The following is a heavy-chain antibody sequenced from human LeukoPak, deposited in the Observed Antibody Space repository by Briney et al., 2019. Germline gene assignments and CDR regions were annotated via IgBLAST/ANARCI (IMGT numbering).Heavy chain of an antibody. Sequence: TGGSLRLSCAASGFTFSSYWMHWVRHTPGKGLVWVSRIKSDGSSTSYADSVKGRFTISRDNAKNTLYLQVNSLRAEDTAVYYCARDGYSFGHDFDYWGQGTLVTVSS. V-gene: IGHV3-74*01. CDR3: ARDGYSFGHDFDY. CDR2: IKSDGSST. J-gene: IGHJ4*02. CDR1: GFTFSSYW. D-gene: IGHD5-18*01.